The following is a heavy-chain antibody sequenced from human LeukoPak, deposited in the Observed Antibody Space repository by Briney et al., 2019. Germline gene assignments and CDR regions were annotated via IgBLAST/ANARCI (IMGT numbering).Heavy chain of an antibody. Sequence: APVKVSCKASGYTFTSYGISWVRQAPGQGLEWMGWISAYNGNTNYAQKLQGRVTMTTDTSTSTAYMELRSLRSDDTAVYYCARDNAAGMVRGVIVDYWGQGTLVTVSS. CDR3: ARDNAAGMVRGVIVDY. V-gene: IGHV1-18*01. D-gene: IGHD3-10*01. J-gene: IGHJ4*02. CDR2: ISAYNGNT. CDR1: GYTFTSYG.